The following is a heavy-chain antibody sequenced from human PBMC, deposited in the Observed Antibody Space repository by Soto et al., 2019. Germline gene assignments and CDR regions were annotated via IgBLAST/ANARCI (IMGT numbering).Heavy chain of an antibody. CDR2: ISYDGSDK. D-gene: IGHD2-21*02. CDR1: GFTFSPYT. CDR3: ARGGGFCGADCYKGGIDY. J-gene: IGHJ4*02. V-gene: IGHV3-30-3*01. Sequence: QVQVVESGGGVGQPGRSLRLSCAASGFTFSPYTMHWVRQTPGKGLEWVAVISYDGSDKNYADSVRGRFTISRDNSKNTLFLQMNSRRAEDTALYYCARGGGFCGADCYKGGIDYWGQGALVTVSS.